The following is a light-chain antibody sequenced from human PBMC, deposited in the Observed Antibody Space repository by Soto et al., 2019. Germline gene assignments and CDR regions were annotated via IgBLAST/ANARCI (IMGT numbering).Light chain of an antibody. CDR2: GNS. V-gene: IGLV1-40*01. Sequence: QPVLTQPPSVSGAPGQRVTISCTGSSSNIGAGYDVHWYQQLPGTAPKLLSYGNSNRPSGVPDRFSGSKSGTSASLAITGLEAEDEADYYCQCYDSSLSGWVFGGGTQLAVL. J-gene: IGLJ3*02. CDR1: SSNIGAGYD. CDR3: QCYDSSLSGWV.